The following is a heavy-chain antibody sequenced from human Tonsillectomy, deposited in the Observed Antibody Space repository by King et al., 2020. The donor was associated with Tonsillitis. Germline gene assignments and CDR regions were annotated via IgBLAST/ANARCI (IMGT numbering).Heavy chain of an antibody. CDR2: ISNDGSEK. CDR3: ATPYSSSYYSLPEY. D-gene: IGHD1-26*01. V-gene: IGHV3-30*03. Sequence: QLVQSGGGVVQPGRSLRVSCAASGFTFNRYGMHWVRQAPGKGLEWVAVISNDGSEKYFADFAKGRFVISRDNSKNTQYLQMNNLRVEDTAVYYCATPYSSSYYSLPEYWGQGTLVTVSS. CDR1: GFTFNRYG. J-gene: IGHJ4*02.